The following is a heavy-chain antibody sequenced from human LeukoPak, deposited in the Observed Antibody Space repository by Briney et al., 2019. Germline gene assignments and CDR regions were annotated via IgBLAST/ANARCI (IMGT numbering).Heavy chain of an antibody. CDR3: ARHQYSSSWYDY. CDR1: GGSISSYY. D-gene: IGHD6-13*01. CDR2: IYTSGST. J-gene: IGHJ4*02. V-gene: IGHV4-4*09. Sequence: SETLSLTCTVSGGSISSYYWSWIRQPPGKGLEWIGYIYTSGSTNYNPSLKSRVTISVDTSKNQSSLKLSPVTAADTAVYYCARHQYSSSWYDYWGQGTLVTVSS.